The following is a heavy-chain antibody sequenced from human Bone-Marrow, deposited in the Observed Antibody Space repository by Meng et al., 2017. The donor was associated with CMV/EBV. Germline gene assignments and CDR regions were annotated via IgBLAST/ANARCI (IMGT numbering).Heavy chain of an antibody. Sequence: ASVKVSCKASGFSFTNAAVQWVRQARGEPLEWIGWIVVGSGYTSYAQKLQGRVTITRDMATSTAYMEVSSLRSNDTAVYYCASKAMDVWGQGTTVTVYS. CDR2: IVVGSGYT. V-gene: IGHV1-58*01. J-gene: IGHJ6*02. CDR1: GFSFTNAA. CDR3: ASKAMDV.